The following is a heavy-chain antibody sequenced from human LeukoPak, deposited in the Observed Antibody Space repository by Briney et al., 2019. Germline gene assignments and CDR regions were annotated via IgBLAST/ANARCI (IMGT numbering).Heavy chain of an antibody. V-gene: IGHV3-48*02. D-gene: IGHD3-3*01. CDR2: ISKTSTTI. CDR1: GFTSSNYA. Sequence: PGGSLRLSCAASGFTSSNYAVNWVRQAPGKGLEWVSYISKTSTTIYYADSVKGRFTISRDNAKNSLYLQMSSLRDEDTAVYYCARDSGVDAHLDYWGQGTLVTVSS. J-gene: IGHJ4*02. CDR3: ARDSGVDAHLDY.